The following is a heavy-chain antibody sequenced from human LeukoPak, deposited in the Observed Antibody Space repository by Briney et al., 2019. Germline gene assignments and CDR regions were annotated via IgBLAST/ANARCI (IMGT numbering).Heavy chain of an antibody. Sequence: SETLSLTCTVSGGSIGTYYWSWIRQPPGKGLEWIAYIHNSGRSNYNPSLKSRATISLDTSKNQFSLKLSSVTAADTAVYYCARRSGVVAAGGAFDIWGQGTMVTVPS. J-gene: IGHJ3*02. V-gene: IGHV4-59*08. CDR1: GGSIGTYY. D-gene: IGHD2-15*01. CDR2: IHNSGRS. CDR3: ARRSGVVAAGGAFDI.